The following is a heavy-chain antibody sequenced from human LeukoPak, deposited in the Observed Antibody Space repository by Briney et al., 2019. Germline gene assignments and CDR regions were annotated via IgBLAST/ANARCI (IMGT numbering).Heavy chain of an antibody. Sequence: GGSLRLSCAASGFTVTTTYMMWVRQAPGKGLEWVSGSYSDGTTFYADSVKGRFTVSRDESQNTLYFHMNSLRGDDTAVYFCGCARFDCWGQGTPVPVTS. CDR3: GCARFDC. CDR1: GFTVTTTY. J-gene: IGHJ4*02. V-gene: IGHV3-53*01. CDR2: SYSDGTT. D-gene: IGHD4/OR15-4a*01.